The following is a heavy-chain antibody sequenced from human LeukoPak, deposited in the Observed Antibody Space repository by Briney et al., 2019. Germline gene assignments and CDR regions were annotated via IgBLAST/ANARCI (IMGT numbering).Heavy chain of an antibody. CDR1: GGSISSYY. CDR2: IYYSGST. J-gene: IGHJ4*02. V-gene: IGHV4-59*08. Sequence: SETLSLTCTVSGGSISSYYWSWIRQPPGKGLEWIGYIYYSGSTNYNPSLKSRVTISVDTSKNQLPLKLSSVTAADTAVYYCARHYYGSGSFDYWGQGTLVTVSS. D-gene: IGHD3-10*01. CDR3: ARHYYGSGSFDY.